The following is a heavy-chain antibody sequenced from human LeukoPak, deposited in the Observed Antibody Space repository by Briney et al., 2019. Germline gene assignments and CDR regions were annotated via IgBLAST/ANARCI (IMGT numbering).Heavy chain of an antibody. CDR3: ARSSSYGYDY. V-gene: IGHV5-51*01. CDR1: CSIFSSYW. Sequence: GALLQISAEASCSIFSSYWIGWVRQLPGKGLEWMGIIYPGDSDTSYSPSFQGQVTISADKTISTAYLQWSSLKASDSAMYYCARSSSYGYDYWGQGTLVTVSS. D-gene: IGHD5-18*01. CDR2: IYPGDSDT. J-gene: IGHJ4*02.